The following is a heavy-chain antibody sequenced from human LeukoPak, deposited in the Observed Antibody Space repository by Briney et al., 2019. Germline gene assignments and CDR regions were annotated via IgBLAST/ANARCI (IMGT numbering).Heavy chain of an antibody. Sequence: GGSLRLSCAASGFTFSSYEMNWVRQAPGKGLEWVSYISSSGSTIYYADSVKGRFTISRDNSKNTLYLQMNNLRAEDTAVYYCAMATWVGGLDYWGQGTLVTVSS. CDR1: GFTFSSYE. CDR3: AMATWVGGLDY. V-gene: IGHV3-48*03. CDR2: ISSSGSTI. J-gene: IGHJ4*02. D-gene: IGHD1-26*01.